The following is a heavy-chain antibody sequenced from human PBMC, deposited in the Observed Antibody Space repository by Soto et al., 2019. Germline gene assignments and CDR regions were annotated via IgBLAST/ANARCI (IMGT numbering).Heavy chain of an antibody. Sequence: SETLSLTCTVSGGSISSSSYYWGWIRQPPGKGLEWIGSIYYSGSTYYNPSLKSRVTISVDTSKNQFSLKLSSVTAADTAVYYCARLSADGSGYYYYYYMDVWGKGTTVTVSS. J-gene: IGHJ6*03. CDR3: ARLSADGSGYYYYYYMDV. CDR1: GGSISSSSYY. D-gene: IGHD3-10*01. CDR2: IYYSGST. V-gene: IGHV4-39*01.